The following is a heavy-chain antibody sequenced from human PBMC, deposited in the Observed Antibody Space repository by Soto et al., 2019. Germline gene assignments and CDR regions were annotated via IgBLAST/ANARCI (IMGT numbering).Heavy chain of an antibody. CDR3: XRGYCSGGSCYRTGFDP. D-gene: IGHD2-15*01. CDR2: IYPGDSDT. J-gene: IGHJ5*02. Sequence: PGQSLKISCKGSGYSFTIYWIGWVRQMPGKGLEWMGIIYPGDSDTRYSPSFQGQVTISADKSISTAYLQWSSLKASDTAMYYCXRGYCSGGSCYRTGFDPWGQGTLVTVSS. V-gene: IGHV5-51*01. CDR1: GYSFTIYW.